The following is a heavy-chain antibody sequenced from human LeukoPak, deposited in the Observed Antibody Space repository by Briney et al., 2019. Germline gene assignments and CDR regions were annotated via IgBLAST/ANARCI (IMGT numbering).Heavy chain of an antibody. CDR2: IKQDGSEK. Sequence: GGSLRLSCAASGFTFSSYWMSWVRQAPGKGLEWVANIKQDGSEKYYVDSVKGRFTISRDNAKNSLYLQMNSLRAEDTAVYYYAREEWIPYYYYYYMDVWGKGTTVTVSS. CDR1: GFTFSSYW. D-gene: IGHD5-18*01. V-gene: IGHV3-7*01. J-gene: IGHJ6*03. CDR3: AREEWIPYYYYYYMDV.